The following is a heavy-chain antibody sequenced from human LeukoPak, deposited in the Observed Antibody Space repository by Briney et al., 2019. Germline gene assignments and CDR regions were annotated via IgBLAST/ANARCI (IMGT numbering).Heavy chain of an antibody. CDR3: ARCIAAAGPHYYYYYYMDV. D-gene: IGHD6-13*01. Sequence: ASVKVSCNASGGTFSSYAISWVRQAPGQGLEWMGGIIPIFGTANYAQKFQGRVTITADESTSTAYMELSSLRSEDTAVYYCARCIAAAGPHYYYYYYMDVWGKGTTVTVSS. V-gene: IGHV1-69*13. J-gene: IGHJ6*03. CDR2: IIPIFGTA. CDR1: GGTFSSYA.